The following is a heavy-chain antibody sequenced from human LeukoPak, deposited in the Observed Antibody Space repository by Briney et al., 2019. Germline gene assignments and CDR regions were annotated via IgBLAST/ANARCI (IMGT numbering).Heavy chain of an antibody. D-gene: IGHD3-10*01. J-gene: IGHJ4*02. CDR2: IIPIFGTA. CDR3: ASSLGARD. CDR1: GYTFTRYY. Sequence: SVKVSCKASGYTFTRYYIHWVRQAPGQGLEWMGGIIPIFGTANYAQKFQGRVTITADESTSTAYMELSSLRSEDTAVYYCASSLGARDWGQGTLVTVSS. V-gene: IGHV1-69*13.